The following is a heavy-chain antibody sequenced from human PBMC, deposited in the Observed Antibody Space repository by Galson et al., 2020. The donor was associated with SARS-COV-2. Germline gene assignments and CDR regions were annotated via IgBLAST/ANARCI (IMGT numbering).Heavy chain of an antibody. J-gene: IGHJ4*02. V-gene: IGHV3-11*01. D-gene: IGHD6-13*01. CDR1: GFTFSDYY. CDR2: ISSSGSTI. Sequence: KIGESLKISCAASGFTFSDYYMSWIRQAPGKGLEWVSYISSSGSTIYYADSVKGRFTISRDNAKNSLYLQMNSLRAEDTAVYYCARVQNPRIYSSSWYLGYWGQGTLVTVSS. CDR3: ARVQNPRIYSSSWYLGY.